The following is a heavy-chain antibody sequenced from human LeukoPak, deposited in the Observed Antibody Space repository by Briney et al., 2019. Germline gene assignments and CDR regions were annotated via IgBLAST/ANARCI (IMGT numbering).Heavy chain of an antibody. V-gene: IGHV4-34*01. D-gene: IGHD6-13*01. Sequence: SETLSLTCAVYGGSFSGYYWSWIRQPPGKGLERIGEINHSGRTNYNPSLKSRVTISVDTSKNQFSLKLSSVTAADTAVYYCARGYSSSWRFYYFDYWGQGTLVTVSS. J-gene: IGHJ4*02. CDR3: ARGYSSSWRFYYFDY. CDR2: INHSGRT. CDR1: GGSFSGYY.